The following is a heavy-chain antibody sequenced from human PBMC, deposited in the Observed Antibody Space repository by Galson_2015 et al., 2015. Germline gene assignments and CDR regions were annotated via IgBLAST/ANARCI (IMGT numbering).Heavy chain of an antibody. D-gene: IGHD3-3*01. CDR1: GYTFTSYY. V-gene: IGHV1-46*01. Sequence: SVKVSCKASGYTFTSYYMHWVRQAPGQGLEWMGIINPSGGSTSYAQKFQGRVTMTRDTSTSTVYMELSSLRSEDTAVYYCARGLEWLLFHLDFDYWGQGTLVTVSS. CDR3: ARGLEWLLFHLDFDY. J-gene: IGHJ4*02. CDR2: INPSGGST.